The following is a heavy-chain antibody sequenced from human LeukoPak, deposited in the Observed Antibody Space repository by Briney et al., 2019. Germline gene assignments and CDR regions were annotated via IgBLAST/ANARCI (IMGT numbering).Heavy chain of an antibody. CDR1: GYTFTSYG. V-gene: IGHV1-18*01. J-gene: IGHJ3*02. Sequence: ASVKVSCKASGYTFTSYGISWVRQAPGQGLEWMGWISAYNGNTNYAQKLQGRVTTTTDTSTSTAYMELRSLRSDDTAVYYCARDSSDIVVVPAAMPFFSYAFDIWGQGTMVTVSS. CDR2: ISAYNGNT. D-gene: IGHD2-2*01. CDR3: ARDSSDIVVVPAAMPFFSYAFDI.